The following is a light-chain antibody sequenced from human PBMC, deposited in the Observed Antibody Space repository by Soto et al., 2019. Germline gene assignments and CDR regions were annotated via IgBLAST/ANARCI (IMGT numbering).Light chain of an antibody. CDR2: DVS. CDR3: SSCTSSSTLVV. Sequence: QSALTQPASVSGSPGQSSTISCTGTSSDVGGYNYVSWYQHHPGKAPKLLIYDVSNRPSGVSNRFSGSKSGSTASLTISGLQAEDEADFYCSSCTSSSTLVVFGTGTKVTVL. CDR1: SSDVGGYNY. V-gene: IGLV2-14*03. J-gene: IGLJ1*01.